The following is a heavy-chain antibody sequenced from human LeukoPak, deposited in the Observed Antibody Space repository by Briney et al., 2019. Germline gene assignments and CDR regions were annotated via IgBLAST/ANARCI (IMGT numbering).Heavy chain of an antibody. CDR2: ISTSGGST. CDR3: TIMHRYYDGSGYWVQ. D-gene: IGHD3-22*01. CDR1: GFTFSSYA. V-gene: IGHV3-23*01. J-gene: IGHJ4*02. Sequence: GGSLRLSCAASGFTFSSYAMSWVRQAPGKGLEWVSGISTSGGSTSYADSVKGRFTISRDNPRNTLYMPMNSMRAEDTAVYYCTIMHRYYDGSGYWVQWGQGTLVTVSS.